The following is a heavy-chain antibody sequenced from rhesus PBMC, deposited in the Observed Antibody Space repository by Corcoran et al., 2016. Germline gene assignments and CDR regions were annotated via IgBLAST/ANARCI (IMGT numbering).Heavy chain of an antibody. CDR1: GGSISDNHY. Sequence: QVQLPESGPGLVNTSENLSLTAAVSGGSISDNHYWKWIRQPPGKGLEWIAKIYCSSGSTYYNPSLKSRVTISKDTYKNQFSLKLSSMTAADTAVYYCARGANWNYGYWGQGVLVTVSS. CDR2: IYCSSGST. CDR3: ARGANWNYGY. V-gene: IGHV4S9*01. J-gene: IGHJ4*01. D-gene: IGHD1-26*01.